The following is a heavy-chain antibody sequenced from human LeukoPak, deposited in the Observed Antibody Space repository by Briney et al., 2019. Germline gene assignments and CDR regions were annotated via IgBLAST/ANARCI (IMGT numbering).Heavy chain of an antibody. Sequence: PGGSLRLSCAASGFTFSSCALDWVRQAPGKGLEWVAVISKDGNSQNYADSVKGRFTISRDNSKNTLYLQMNSLRPEDTAVYYCAGESFDIWGLGTTVTVSS. CDR2: ISKDGNSQ. CDR3: AGESFDI. J-gene: IGHJ3*02. CDR1: GFTFSSCA. V-gene: IGHV3-30*04.